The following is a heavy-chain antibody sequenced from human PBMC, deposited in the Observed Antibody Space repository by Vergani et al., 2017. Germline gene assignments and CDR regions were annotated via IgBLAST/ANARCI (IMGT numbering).Heavy chain of an antibody. CDR2: IYYSGST. Sequence: QLQLQESGPGLVKPSETLSLTCTVSGGSISSSSYYWGWIRQPPGKGLEWIGSIYYSGSTYYNPSLKSRVTISVDTSKNQSDLKLSSVTAADTAVYYCASDSSSWPEYFQHWGQGTLVTVSS. J-gene: IGHJ1*01. V-gene: IGHV4-39*01. CDR1: GGSISSSSYY. CDR3: ASDSSSWPEYFQH. D-gene: IGHD6-13*01.